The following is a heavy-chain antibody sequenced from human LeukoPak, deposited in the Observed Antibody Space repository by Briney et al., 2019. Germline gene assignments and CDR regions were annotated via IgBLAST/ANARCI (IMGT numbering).Heavy chain of an antibody. CDR2: IKQDGSEK. J-gene: IGHJ4*02. V-gene: IGHV3-7*01. D-gene: IGHD3-22*01. Sequence: GGSLRLSCAASGFTFSSYWMSWVRQAPGKGLEWVVNIKQDGSEKYYVDSVKGRFTISRDNSKNTLYLQMNSLRAEDTAVYYCAKDYHYYDSSGYSAFDYWGQGTLVTVSS. CDR1: GFTFSSYW. CDR3: AKDYHYYDSSGYSAFDY.